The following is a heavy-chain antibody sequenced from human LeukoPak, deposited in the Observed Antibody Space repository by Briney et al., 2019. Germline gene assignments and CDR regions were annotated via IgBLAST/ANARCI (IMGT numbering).Heavy chain of an antibody. Sequence: SWVRQAPGKGLEWIGYIYYSGSTYYNPSLKSRVTISVDTSKNQFSLKLGSVTAADTAVYYCASGYGMDVWGQGTTVTVSS. V-gene: IGHV4-30-4*08. CDR2: IYYSGST. J-gene: IGHJ6*02. CDR3: ASGYGMDV.